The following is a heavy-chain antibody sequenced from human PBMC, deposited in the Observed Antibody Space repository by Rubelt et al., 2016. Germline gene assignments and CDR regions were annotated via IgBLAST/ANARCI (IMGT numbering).Heavy chain of an antibody. CDR2: INLSGST. J-gene: IGHJ4*02. V-gene: IGHV4-34*01. CDR3: AREDDSSFDY. D-gene: IGHD3-22*01. CDR1: GGSFSGYY. Sequence: QVQLQQWGAGLLKPSETLSLTCAVYGGSFSGYYWSWIRQPPGKGLEWIGEINLSGSTNSNPVIKSRVTIVVATSKNQFALRLSSVTAADTAVYYCAREDDSSFDYWGQGTLVTVSS.